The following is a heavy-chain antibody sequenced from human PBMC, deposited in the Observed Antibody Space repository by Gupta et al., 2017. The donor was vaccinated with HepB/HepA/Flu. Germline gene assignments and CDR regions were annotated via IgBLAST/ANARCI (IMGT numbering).Heavy chain of an antibody. D-gene: IGHD5-24*01. CDR1: GFTFSNYA. V-gene: IGHV3-23*01. CDR2: INSGGNT. Sequence: EVQLLESGGGLVQPGGSLRLSCAASGFTFSNYAMSWVRQAPGKGLEWVSGINSGGNTYYADSVKGRFTISRDNSENTLYVQMNSLRADDTAVYYCAKGPYRATYYFDYWGQGTLVTVSS. J-gene: IGHJ4*02. CDR3: AKGPYRATYYFDY.